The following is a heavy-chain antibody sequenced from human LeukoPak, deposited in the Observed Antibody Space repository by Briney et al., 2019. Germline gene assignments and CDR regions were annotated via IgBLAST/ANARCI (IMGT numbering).Heavy chain of an antibody. J-gene: IGHJ4*02. D-gene: IGHD5-12*01. Sequence: PSETLSLTCTVSGGSISSSSYYWGWIRQPPGKGLEWIGSIHYSGSTYYNPSLKSRVTISVDTSKNQFSLKLSSVTAADTAVYYCARHEYSGYDYPYYFDYWGQGTLVTVSS. CDR1: GGSISSSSYY. CDR2: IHYSGST. CDR3: ARHEYSGYDYPYYFDY. V-gene: IGHV4-39*01.